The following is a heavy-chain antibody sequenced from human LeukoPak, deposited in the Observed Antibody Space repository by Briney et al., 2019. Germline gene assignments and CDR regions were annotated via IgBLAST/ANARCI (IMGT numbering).Heavy chain of an antibody. CDR3: VLRYFDWLDAFDI. CDR1: GYTFTSYD. J-gene: IGHJ3*02. D-gene: IGHD3-9*01. V-gene: IGHV1-8*01. Sequence: ASVKVSCKASGYTFTSYDTNWVRQATGQGLEWMGWMNPNSGNTGYAQKFQGRVTMTRNTSISTAYMELSSLRSEDTAVYYCVLRYFDWLDAFDIWGQGTMVTVSS. CDR2: MNPNSGNT.